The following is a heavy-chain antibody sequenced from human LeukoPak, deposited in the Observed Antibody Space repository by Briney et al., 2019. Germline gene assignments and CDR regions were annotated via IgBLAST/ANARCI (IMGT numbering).Heavy chain of an antibody. CDR1: GFTFSHYG. D-gene: IGHD6-19*01. J-gene: IGHJ4*02. CDR2: IWYEGGNK. Sequence: GMSERLSCAAPGFTFSHYGMHWVRQAPGKGLEWVAVIWYEGGNKYLADSVKGRFTISRDNSKNTVYLQMNSLRVEDTAVYYCAKGTESGWYTYFDYWGQGTLVTASS. V-gene: IGHV3-33*03. CDR3: AKGTESGWYTYFDY.